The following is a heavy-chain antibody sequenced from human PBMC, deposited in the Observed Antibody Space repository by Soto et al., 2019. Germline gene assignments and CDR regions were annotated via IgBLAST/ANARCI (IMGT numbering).Heavy chain of an antibody. J-gene: IGHJ6*02. CDR3: ARVSGGDYDGYGLDV. D-gene: IGHD4-17*01. CDR1: GGSISSDNW. CDR2: IDHSGRT. V-gene: IGHV4-4*02. Sequence: QVQLQESGPGLVRPSETLSLTCAVSGGSISSDNWWTWVRQAPGKGLEWIGEIDHSGRTNYNPSLHSRATTSEDKSKNQFSLNLRSATAAETAVYYCARVSGGDYDGYGLDVWGQGTTVTVSS.